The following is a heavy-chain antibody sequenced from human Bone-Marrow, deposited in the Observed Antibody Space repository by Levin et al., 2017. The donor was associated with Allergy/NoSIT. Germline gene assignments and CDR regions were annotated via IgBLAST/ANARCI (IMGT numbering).Heavy chain of an antibody. CDR1: GFIFSSHG. J-gene: IGHJ4*02. CDR2: IRYDGSDK. CDR3: ATGVDYDSDGYYSHATANLYY. Sequence: GESLKISCAASGFIFSSHGMHWVRQAPGKGLEWVAFIRYDGSDKEYVDSVKGRFTISRDNPRNTLSLQLNSLRAEDTAVYYCATGVDYDSDGYYSHATANLYYWGQGALVTVSA. V-gene: IGHV3-30*02. D-gene: IGHD3-22*01.